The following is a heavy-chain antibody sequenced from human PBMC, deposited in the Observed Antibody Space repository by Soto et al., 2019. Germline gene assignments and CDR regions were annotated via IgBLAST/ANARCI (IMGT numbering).Heavy chain of an antibody. CDR3: AKDRYCSGGTCLNFYGMDV. CDR1: GFTFSSYG. Sequence: PGGSLRLSGAASGFTFSSYGMHWVRQAPGKGLEWVAVISYDGTNIYYADSVKGRFTISRDNSKNTLYLQMNSLRAEDAAVYYCAKDRYCSGGTCLNFYGMDVWGQGTTVTVSS. V-gene: IGHV3-30*18. CDR2: ISYDGTNI. J-gene: IGHJ6*02. D-gene: IGHD2-15*01.